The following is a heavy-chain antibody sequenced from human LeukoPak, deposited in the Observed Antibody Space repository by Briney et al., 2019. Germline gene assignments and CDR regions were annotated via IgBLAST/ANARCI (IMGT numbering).Heavy chain of an antibody. V-gene: IGHV1-18*01. CDR1: GNSFTSFG. J-gene: IGHJ4*02. D-gene: IGHD5-24*01. CDR3: ARDLGEIEMAAIFFDY. CDR2: ISAYNGKI. Sequence: ASVKVSCKASGNSFTSFGVSWVRQAPGQGLEWMGWISAYNGKIKYAQNLQGRVTLTQDTSTSTAYMELRSLRSDDTAMYYCARDLGEIEMAAIFFDYWGQGTLVTVSS.